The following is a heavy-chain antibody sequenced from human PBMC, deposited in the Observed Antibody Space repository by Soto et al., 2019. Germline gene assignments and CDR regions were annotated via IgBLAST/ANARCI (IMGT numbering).Heavy chain of an antibody. CDR1: GGSFSGYY. D-gene: IGHD3-22*01. J-gene: IGHJ4*02. CDR3: ARGLDYDSSGYYQYYFDY. CDR2: INHSGST. V-gene: IGHV4-34*01. Sequence: QVQLQQWGAGLLKPSETLSLTCAVYGGSFSGYYWSWIRQPPGKGLEWLGEINHSGSTNYNPSLKSRVTISVDTSKNQFSLKLSPVTAAETAVYYCARGLDYDSSGYYQYYFDYWGQGTLVTVSS.